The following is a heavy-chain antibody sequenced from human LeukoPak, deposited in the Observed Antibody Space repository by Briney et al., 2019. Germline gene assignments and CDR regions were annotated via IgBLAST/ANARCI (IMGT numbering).Heavy chain of an antibody. Sequence: EGSLRLSCAASGFTFSSSAMTWVRQAPGKGLEWVSFFSGSSTTTNYADSVKGRFTISRDNSKNTLYLQMNSLRAEDTAVYYCARDSRYSGNYWGQGTLVTVSS. CDR1: GFTFSSSA. CDR2: FSGSSTTT. D-gene: IGHD1-26*01. CDR3: ARDSRYSGNY. J-gene: IGHJ4*02. V-gene: IGHV3-23*01.